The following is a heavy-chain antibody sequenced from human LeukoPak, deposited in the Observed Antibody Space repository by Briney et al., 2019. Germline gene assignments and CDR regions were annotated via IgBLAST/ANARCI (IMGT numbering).Heavy chain of an antibody. D-gene: IGHD2-15*01. CDR1: GFTFSSYG. CDR3: ARRLRVAAAVPYYYYGMDV. V-gene: IGHV3-30*03. CDR2: ISYDGSNK. Sequence: GGSLRLSCAASGFTFSSYGMHWVRQAPGKGLEWVAVISYDGSNKYYADSVKGRFTISRDNSKNTLYLQMNSLRAEDTAVYYCARRLRVAAAVPYYYYGMDVWGQGTTVTVSS. J-gene: IGHJ6*02.